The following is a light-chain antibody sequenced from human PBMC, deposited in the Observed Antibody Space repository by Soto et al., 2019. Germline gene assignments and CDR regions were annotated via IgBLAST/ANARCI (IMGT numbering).Light chain of an antibody. CDR2: DTS. CDR3: FITHTIGWV. V-gene: IGLV7-46*01. CDR1: SGSVTSDHW. J-gene: IGLJ3*02. Sequence: QAVVTQEPSLTVSPGGTVTLTCGSSSGSVTSDHWPYWVQQRPGQAPRTLIYDTSNKHSWTPARFSGSLLGGKAALTLSGAQPEDEADYYCFITHTIGWVFGGGTKVTVL.